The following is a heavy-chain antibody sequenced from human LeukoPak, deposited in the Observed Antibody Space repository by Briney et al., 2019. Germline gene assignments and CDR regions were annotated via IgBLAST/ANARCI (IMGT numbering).Heavy chain of an antibody. D-gene: IGHD4-23*01. CDR3: ARDRRPYYGGHDAFDI. CDR2: IYYSGST. J-gene: IGHJ3*02. Sequence: SETLSLTCTVSGGSISSSSYYWGWIRQHPGKGLEWIGYIYYSGSTYYNPSLKSRVTISVDTSKNQFSLKLSSVAAADTAVYYCARDRRPYYGGHDAFDIWSQGTMVTVSS. CDR1: GGSISSSSYY. V-gene: IGHV4-31*03.